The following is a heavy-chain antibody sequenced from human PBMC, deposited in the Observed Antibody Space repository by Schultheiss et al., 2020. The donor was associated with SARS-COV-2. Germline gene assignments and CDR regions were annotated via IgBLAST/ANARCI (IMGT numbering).Heavy chain of an antibody. CDR2: INQSGST. V-gene: IGHV4-34*01. J-gene: IGHJ6*02. D-gene: IGHD3-16*01. Sequence: SETLSLTCTVSGGSISSYYWSWIRQPPGKGLEWIGEINQSGSTNYSPSLKSRVTISVDTSKNQFSLKLSSVTAADTAVYYCARESEGGGGSMDVWGQGTTVTVSS. CDR1: GGSISSYY. CDR3: ARESEGGGGSMDV.